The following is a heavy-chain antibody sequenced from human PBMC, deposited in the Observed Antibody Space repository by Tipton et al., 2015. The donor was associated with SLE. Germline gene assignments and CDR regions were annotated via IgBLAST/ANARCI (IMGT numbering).Heavy chain of an antibody. D-gene: IGHD3-3*01. Sequence: TLSLTCTVSGGSISSGDHHWSWIRQPAGKGLEWIGRIHHSGSTNYNPSLRRRVTISLDTSKTQFSLELSSVTAADTAMYYCARVYDFWSGRYFDYWGQGTLVTVSS. V-gene: IGHV4-61*02. CDR3: ARVYDFWSGRYFDY. CDR2: IHHSGST. J-gene: IGHJ4*02. CDR1: GGSISSGDHH.